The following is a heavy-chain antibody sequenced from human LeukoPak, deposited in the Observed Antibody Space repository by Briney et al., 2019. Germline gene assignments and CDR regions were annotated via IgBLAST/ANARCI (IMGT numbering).Heavy chain of an antibody. Sequence: GGSLRLSCAASGFTFSSYTMYWVRQAPGKGLEYVSAISSNGGSTYYANSVKGRFTISRDNSKNTLYLQVNSLRAEDTAVYYCAKDHKIVVVITMKDYYGMDVWGQGTTVTVSS. CDR2: ISSNGGST. V-gene: IGHV3-64*01. CDR1: GFTFSSYT. J-gene: IGHJ6*02. D-gene: IGHD3-22*01. CDR3: AKDHKIVVVITMKDYYGMDV.